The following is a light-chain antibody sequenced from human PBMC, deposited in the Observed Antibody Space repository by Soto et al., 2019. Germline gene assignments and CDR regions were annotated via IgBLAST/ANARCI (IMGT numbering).Light chain of an antibody. J-gene: IGLJ3*02. Sequence: TVVTQEPSFSVSPGRTVTLTCGLSSGSVSTSYYPSWYQQTPGQAPRTLIYSTSSRSSGVPDRFSGSILGNKAALTITGAQADDESDYYCVLYMGSGVWVFGGGTKLTVL. V-gene: IGLV8-61*01. CDR3: VLYMGSGVWV. CDR2: STS. CDR1: SGSVSTSYY.